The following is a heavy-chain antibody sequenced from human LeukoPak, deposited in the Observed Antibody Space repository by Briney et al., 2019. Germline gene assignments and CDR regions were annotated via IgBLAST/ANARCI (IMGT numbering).Heavy chain of an antibody. Sequence: TGGSLRLSCAASGFTFSGYGMHWVRQAPGKGLEWVAFIHYDGARSYYADSVKGRFTISRDNSRNTLYLQMNSLIPEDTAVYYCAKAIWVAATSSWFCLDYWGQGTLVTVSS. D-gene: IGHD3-10*01. CDR3: AKAIWVAATSSWFCLDY. CDR2: IHYDGARS. V-gene: IGHV3-30*02. J-gene: IGHJ4*02. CDR1: GFTFSGYG.